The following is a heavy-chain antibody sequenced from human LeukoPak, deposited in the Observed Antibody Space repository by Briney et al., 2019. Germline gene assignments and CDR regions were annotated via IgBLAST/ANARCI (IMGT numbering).Heavy chain of an antibody. CDR2: ISGSGGST. CDR1: GFTLSSYA. D-gene: IGHD2-8*01. J-gene: IGHJ4*02. CDR3: ARGRGYCPNGVCSNYFDY. V-gene: IGHV3-23*01. Sequence: PGGSLRLSCAASGFTLSSYAMSWVRQAPGKGLEWVSAISGSGGSTYYADSVKGRFTISRDNAKNSLYLQMNSLRAEDTAVYYCARGRGYCPNGVCSNYFDYWGQGTLVTVAS.